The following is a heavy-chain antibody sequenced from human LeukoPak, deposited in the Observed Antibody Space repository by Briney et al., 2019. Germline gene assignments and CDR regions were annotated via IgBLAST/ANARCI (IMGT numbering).Heavy chain of an antibody. J-gene: IGHJ4*02. CDR2: IDAGNGDT. D-gene: IGHD2-2*01. CDR1: GHIFSDYD. Sequence: GASVMVSCKAAGHIFSDYDMHRVRQAPGQRFEWMGWIDAGNGDTRYSQKFQGRVTITRDTSASTAYIELRSLRSEDTAMYYCARGSTSDWPLDHWGQETLVTISS. CDR3: ARGSTSDWPLDH. V-gene: IGHV1-3*01.